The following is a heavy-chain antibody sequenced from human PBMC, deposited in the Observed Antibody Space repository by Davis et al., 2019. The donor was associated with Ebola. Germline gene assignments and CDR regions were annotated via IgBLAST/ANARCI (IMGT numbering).Heavy chain of an antibody. Sequence: MPSETLSLTCTVSGASISSSSYDWGCIRQPPGKGLEWIGRIYYTGSTQFNPSLKSRVTMSVDTSKNQFSLKLSSVTAADTAVYFCAALRSGGRPSIDSWGQGTLVSASS. J-gene: IGHJ4*02. D-gene: IGHD2-15*01. CDR3: AALRSGGRPSIDS. CDR2: IYYTGST. CDR1: GASISSSSYD. V-gene: IGHV4-39*01.